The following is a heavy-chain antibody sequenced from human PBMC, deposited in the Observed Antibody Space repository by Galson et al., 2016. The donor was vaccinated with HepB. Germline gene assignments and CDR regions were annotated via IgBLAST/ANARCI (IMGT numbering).Heavy chain of an antibody. CDR2: IYSAGDS. J-gene: IGHJ4*02. D-gene: IGHD1-1*01. Sequence: SLRLSCAASGFTVSSNYMTWVRQAPGRGLECVSVIYSAGDSYYADSVKGRFSIPRDNSKNRLYLQMNSLIAEDTAVYYCARGRRTGTTGWYFFDNWGQGTLVTVSS. CDR1: GFTVSSNY. V-gene: IGHV3-53*01. CDR3: ARGRRTGTTGWYFFDN.